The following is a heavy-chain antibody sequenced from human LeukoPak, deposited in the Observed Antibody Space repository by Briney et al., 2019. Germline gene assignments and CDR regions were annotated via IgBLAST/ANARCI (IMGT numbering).Heavy chain of an antibody. CDR1: GYSFTSYW. CDR3: ARTTTVTKGSFDS. CDR2: IDPSDSYT. J-gene: IGHJ4*02. V-gene: IGHV5-10-1*04. Sequence: GESLKISCKGSGYSFTSYWISWVRQMPGKGLEWMGRIDPSDSYTNYSPSFQGQVTISADKSISTAYLQWSSLTASDTAMYYCARTTTVTKGSFDSWGQGTLVAVSS. D-gene: IGHD4-17*01.